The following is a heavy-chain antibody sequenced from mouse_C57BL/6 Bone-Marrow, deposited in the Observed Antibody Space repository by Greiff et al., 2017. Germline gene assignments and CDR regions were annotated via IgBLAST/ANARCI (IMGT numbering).Heavy chain of an antibody. CDR1: GFTFSDYG. Sequence: EVKLMESGGGLVKPGGSLKLSCAASGFTFSDYGMHWVRQAPEKGLEWVSYISSGSSTIYYADTVKGRFTITRDNAKNTLFLQMTSLRSEDTAMYYCARLTGHYFDYWGQGTTLTVSS. D-gene: IGHD4-1*01. CDR3: ARLTGHYFDY. V-gene: IGHV5-17*01. J-gene: IGHJ2*01. CDR2: ISSGSSTI.